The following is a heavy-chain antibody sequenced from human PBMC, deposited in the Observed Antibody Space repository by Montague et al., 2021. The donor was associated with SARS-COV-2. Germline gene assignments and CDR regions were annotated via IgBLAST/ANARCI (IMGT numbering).Heavy chain of an antibody. J-gene: IGHJ2*01. D-gene: IGHD6-19*01. CDR2: IFGSAAGT. Sequence: SLRLSCAASGFAFNNFAMTWARQAPGKGLEWVSRIFGSAAGTYYADSVKGRFTISRDNSKNTLYLQMSSLKGEDTAKYYCAKQPGAGAVVYWYFDLWGRGTVVSVSA. CDR1: GFAFNNFA. CDR3: AKQPGAGAVVYWYFDL. V-gene: IGHV3-23*01.